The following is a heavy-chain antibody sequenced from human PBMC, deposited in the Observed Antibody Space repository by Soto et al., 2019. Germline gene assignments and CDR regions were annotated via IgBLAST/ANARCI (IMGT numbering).Heavy chain of an antibody. CDR2: IYSGGST. J-gene: IGHJ6*02. V-gene: IGHV3-53*01. CDR3: ARDKNLVPAGRGGYYYYYGMDV. Sequence: EVQLVESGGGLIQPGGSLRLSCAASGFTVSSNYMSWVRQAPGKGLEWVSVIYSGGSTYYADSVKGRFTISRDNSKNTLYLQMNSLRAEDTAVYYCARDKNLVPAGRGGYYYYYGMDVWGQGTTVTVSS. D-gene: IGHD2-2*01. CDR1: GFTVSSNY.